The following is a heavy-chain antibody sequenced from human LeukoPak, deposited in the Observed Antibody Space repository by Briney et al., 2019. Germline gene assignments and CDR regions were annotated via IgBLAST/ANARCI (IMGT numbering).Heavy chain of an antibody. J-gene: IGHJ6*03. CDR2: TYYRSEWYN. CDR1: GDSVSSNSAA. Sequence: SQTLSLTCAISGDSVSSNSAAWNWIRQSPSRGLEWLGRTYYRSEWYNDYAVSVKSRITIDPDTSKNQFSLQLNSETPEDTAVYYCARSISRPIGVRGVTGYYYYLDVWDKGTTVTVSS. CDR3: ARSISRPIGVRGVTGYYYYLDV. D-gene: IGHD3-10*01. V-gene: IGHV6-1*01.